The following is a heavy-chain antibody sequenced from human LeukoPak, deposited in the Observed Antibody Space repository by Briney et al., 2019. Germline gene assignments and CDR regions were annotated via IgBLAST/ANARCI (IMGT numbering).Heavy chain of an antibody. CDR2: INPSGGST. D-gene: IGHD1-26*01. J-gene: IGHJ4*02. Sequence: GASAKVSCKASGYTFTSYYMHWVRQAPGQGLEWMGIINPSGGSTSYAQKFQGRVTMTRDMSTSTVYMELSSLRSEDTAVYYCARGISGSYRYAHHFDYWGQGTLVTVSS. CDR1: GYTFTSYY. V-gene: IGHV1-46*01. CDR3: ARGISGSYRYAHHFDY.